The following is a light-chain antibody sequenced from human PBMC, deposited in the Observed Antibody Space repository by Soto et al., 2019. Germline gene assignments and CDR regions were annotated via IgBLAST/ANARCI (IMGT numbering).Light chain of an antibody. V-gene: IGLV1-47*01. J-gene: IGLJ1*01. CDR1: SPDIGSNY. Sequence: SPLPQPPPASGTPGQRVTISCSWSSPDIGSNYVYWYQQLPGTAPKLLIYRNNQRPSGVPDRFSGSKSGTSASLAISGLRSEDEADYYCAAWDDSLSGRVFGTGTKVTVL. CDR2: RNN. CDR3: AAWDDSLSGRV.